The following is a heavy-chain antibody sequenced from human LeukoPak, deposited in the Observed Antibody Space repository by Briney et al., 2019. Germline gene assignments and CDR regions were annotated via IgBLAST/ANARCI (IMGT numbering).Heavy chain of an antibody. Sequence: GGSLRLSCAASGFTFSSYWMHWVRQAPGKGLVWVSRINSDGSSTSYADSVRGRFTISRDNAKNTLYLQMNSLRAEDTAVYYCAREPQYYYGSSVDYWGQGTLVTVSS. CDR1: GFTFSSYW. J-gene: IGHJ4*02. V-gene: IGHV3-74*01. CDR2: INSDGSST. CDR3: AREPQYYYGSSVDY. D-gene: IGHD3-22*01.